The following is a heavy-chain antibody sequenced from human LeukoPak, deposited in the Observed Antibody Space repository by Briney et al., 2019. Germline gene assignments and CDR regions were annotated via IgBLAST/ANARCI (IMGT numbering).Heavy chain of an antibody. CDR2: IYPGDSDT. Sequence: GESLKISCKGSGYSFTSYWIGWVRQMPGEGLEWMGIIYPGDSDTRYSPSFQGQVTISADKSISTAYLQWSSLKASDTAMYYCARQRVYYDSSGYQYDAFDIWGQGTMVTVSS. V-gene: IGHV5-51*01. CDR3: ARQRVYYDSSGYQYDAFDI. D-gene: IGHD3-22*01. J-gene: IGHJ3*02. CDR1: GYSFTSYW.